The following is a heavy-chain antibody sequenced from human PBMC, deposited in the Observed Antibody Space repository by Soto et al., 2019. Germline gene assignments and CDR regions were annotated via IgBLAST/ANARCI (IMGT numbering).Heavy chain of an antibody. CDR3: VKSIAASGYYYYHGMDV. D-gene: IGHD6-13*01. J-gene: IGHJ6*02. Sequence: GSLRLSCAASGFTFNSYAMSWVRQAPGKGLEWVSAISGSGGSTYYADSVKGRFTISRDNSKNTLYLQMNSLRGDDTAGYYCVKSIAASGYYYYHGMDVWGQGTTVTVSS. CDR2: ISGSGGST. V-gene: IGHV3-23*01. CDR1: GFTFNSYA.